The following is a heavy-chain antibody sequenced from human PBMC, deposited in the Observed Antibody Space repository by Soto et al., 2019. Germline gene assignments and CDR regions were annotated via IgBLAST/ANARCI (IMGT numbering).Heavy chain of an antibody. CDR3: ARGPSGDKVDY. CDR2: IYNSGNT. J-gene: IGHJ4*02. Sequence: QVQLQESGPGLVEPSQTLSLTCTVSGGSISSGDYDWSWIRQPPGKDLEWIGHIYNSGNTYSNPSLKSRVTISGDTSKNQFSLKLSSVTAADTAVYYCARGPSGDKVDYWGQGTLVTVSS. D-gene: IGHD1-26*01. V-gene: IGHV4-30-4*01. CDR1: GGSISSGDYD.